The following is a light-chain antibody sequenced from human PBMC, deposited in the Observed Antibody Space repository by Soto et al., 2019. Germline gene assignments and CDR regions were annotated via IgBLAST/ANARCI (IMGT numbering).Light chain of an antibody. CDR2: EVT. J-gene: IGLJ3*02. CDR3: SSYTPTSTGV. Sequence: QSALTQPASVSGSPGQSITISCTGTSGDVGAYNYVSWYQQHPGKAPKLMIYEVTSRPSGVSNRFSGSKSGNTASLSISGLQAEDEADYYCSSYTPTSTGVFGGGTKLTVL. V-gene: IGLV2-14*01. CDR1: SGDVGAYNY.